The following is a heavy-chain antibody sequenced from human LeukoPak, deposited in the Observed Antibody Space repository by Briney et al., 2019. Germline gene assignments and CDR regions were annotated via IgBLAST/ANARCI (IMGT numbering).Heavy chain of an antibody. CDR3: AKGESKDYLNYFDYLNYFDH. J-gene: IGHJ4*02. V-gene: IGHV3-23*01. D-gene: IGHD2/OR15-2a*01. CDR1: GFTFSNHA. CDR2: IKDSGGRT. Sequence: GASLRLSCAASGFTFSNHAMTWVRQAPGKGLEWVSTIKDSGGRTFYADSVKGRFTISRDNSKNTLSLQMNSLRAEDTAIYYCAKGESKDYLNYFDYLNYFDHWGQGALVTVSS.